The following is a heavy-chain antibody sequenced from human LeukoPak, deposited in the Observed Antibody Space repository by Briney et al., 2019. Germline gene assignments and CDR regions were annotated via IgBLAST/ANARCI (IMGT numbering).Heavy chain of an antibody. V-gene: IGHV4-39*01. CDR2: ISYSGST. CDR1: GGSISSSNYY. J-gene: IGHJ4*02. Sequence: PSETLSLTCTVSGGSISSSNYYWGWIRQPAGKGLEWIGSISYSGSTYYNPSLKGRVTISVDTSKNQFSLKLSSVTAADTAVFYCASSSTWYGSGIDNWGQGTLVTVSS. CDR3: ASSSTWYGSGIDN. D-gene: IGHD6-13*01.